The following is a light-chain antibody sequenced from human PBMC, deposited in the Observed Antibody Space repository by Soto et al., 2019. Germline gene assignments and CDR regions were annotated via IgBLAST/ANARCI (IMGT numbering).Light chain of an antibody. Sequence: EIVLTQSPATLSLSPGERATLSCRASQSVSSYLAWYQQKPGQAPRLLIYDASNRATGIPARFSGSGSGTDLTLTISSLEPEDFAVYYCQQRSNGTFGPGTKVDIK. J-gene: IGKJ3*01. CDR3: QQRSNGT. V-gene: IGKV3-11*01. CDR2: DAS. CDR1: QSVSSY.